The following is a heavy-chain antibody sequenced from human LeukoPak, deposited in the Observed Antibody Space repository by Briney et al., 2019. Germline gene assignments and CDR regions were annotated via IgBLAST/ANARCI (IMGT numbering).Heavy chain of an antibody. CDR3: ARNSSSCSDI. D-gene: IGHD6-13*01. V-gene: IGHV1-18*01. CDR2: ISAYNGNT. Sequence: ASVTVSFKASGYTFTIYGISWVRQAPGQGLEWMGWISAYNGNTKYAEKLQGRVTMTTDTSTSTAYMELRSLRSDDTAVYYCARNSSSCSDIWGQGTMVTASS. J-gene: IGHJ3*02. CDR1: GYTFTIYG.